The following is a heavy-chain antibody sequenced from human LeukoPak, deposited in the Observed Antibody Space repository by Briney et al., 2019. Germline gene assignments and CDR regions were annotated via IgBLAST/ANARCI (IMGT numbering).Heavy chain of an antibody. D-gene: IGHD4-17*01. V-gene: IGHV3-9*01. CDR1: GFTFDDYA. J-gene: IGHJ6*02. CDR3: AKSHGDYRDYYYGMDV. CDR2: ISWNSGSI. Sequence: PGGSLRLSCAASGFTFDDYAMHWVRQAPGKGLEWVSGISWNSGSIGYADSVKGRFTISRDNAKNSLYLQMNSLRAEDTALYYCAKSHGDYRDYYYGMDVWGQGTTVTVSS.